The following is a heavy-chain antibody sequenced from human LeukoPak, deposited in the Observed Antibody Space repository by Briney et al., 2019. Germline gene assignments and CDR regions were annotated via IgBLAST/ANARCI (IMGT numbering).Heavy chain of an antibody. D-gene: IGHD3-10*01. J-gene: IGHJ5*02. Sequence: GASVKVSCKASGVTFTRYDINWVRQATGQGLEWMGWMNPNNGNTGYAQTFQGRVTMTRDTFTSTAYMELRSLTSEDTAVYYCVRDGEGLAISVNYWFDLWGQGTLVTVSS. CDR3: VRDGEGLAISVNYWFDL. CDR1: GVTFTRYD. V-gene: IGHV1-8*01. CDR2: MNPNNGNT.